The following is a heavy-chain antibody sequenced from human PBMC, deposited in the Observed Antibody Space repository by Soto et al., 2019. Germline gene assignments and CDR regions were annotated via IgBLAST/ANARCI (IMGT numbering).Heavy chain of an antibody. Sequence: PGGSLRLSCAASGFTSSDHYMGWIRQAPGKGLEWVSYISSRTGSDIDYADSVRGRFTVSRDNGKNSLFLQMDSLRADDTAVYFCGREMLRLYGQFDYWGQGTPVTVSS. CDR3: GREMLRLYGQFDY. D-gene: IGHD2-8*01. J-gene: IGHJ4*02. V-gene: IGHV3-11*01. CDR1: GFTSSDHY. CDR2: ISSRTGSDI.